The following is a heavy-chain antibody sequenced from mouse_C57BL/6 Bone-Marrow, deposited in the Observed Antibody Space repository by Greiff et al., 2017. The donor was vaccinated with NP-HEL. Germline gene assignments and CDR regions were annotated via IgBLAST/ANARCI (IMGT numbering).Heavy chain of an antibody. J-gene: IGHJ4*01. Sequence: EVKLMESGGGLVQPGGSLKLSCAASGFTFSDYGMAWVRQAPRKGPEWVAFISNLAYRIYYADTVTGRFTISRENAKNPLYLKMSSLRSEDTAMYYCARHLYYGNYDYAMDYWGQGTSVTVSS. D-gene: IGHD2-1*01. CDR1: GFTFSDYG. CDR2: ISNLAYRI. CDR3: ARHLYYGNYDYAMDY. V-gene: IGHV5-15*01.